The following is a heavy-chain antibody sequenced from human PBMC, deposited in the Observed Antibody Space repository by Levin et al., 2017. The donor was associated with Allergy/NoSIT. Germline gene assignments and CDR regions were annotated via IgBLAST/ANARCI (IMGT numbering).Heavy chain of an antibody. Sequence: GGSLRLSCAASGFIISSNYMSWVRQTPGKGLEWVSVLYSSGDTSYSDSVKGRFTISRDNSKNTLYLQMNSLRAEDTAVYYCARRQSTGRTHWYFDLWGRGTLVTVSS. CDR3: ARRQSTGRTHWYFDL. J-gene: IGHJ2*01. D-gene: IGHD6-19*01. CDR1: GFIISSNY. CDR2: LYSSGDT. V-gene: IGHV3-53*01.